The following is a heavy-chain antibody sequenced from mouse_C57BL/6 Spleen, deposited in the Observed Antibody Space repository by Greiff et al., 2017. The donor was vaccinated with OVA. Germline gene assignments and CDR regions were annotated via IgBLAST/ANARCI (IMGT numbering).Heavy chain of an antibody. V-gene: IGHV1-54*01. CDR1: GYAFTNYL. CDR3: ARSGGYYAMDY. J-gene: IGHJ4*01. D-gene: IGHD3-1*01. CDR2: INPGSGGT. Sequence: QVQLQQSGAELVRPGTSVKVSCKASGYAFTNYLIEWVKQRPGQGLEWIGVINPGSGGTNYNEKFKGKATLTADKSSSTAYMQLSSLTSEDSAVYVCARSGGYYAMDYWGQGTSVTVSS.